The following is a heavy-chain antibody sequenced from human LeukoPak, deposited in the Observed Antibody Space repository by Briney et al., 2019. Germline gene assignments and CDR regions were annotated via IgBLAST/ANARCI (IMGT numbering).Heavy chain of an antibody. CDR1: GSSLSSNYY. D-gene: IGHD2-8*01. Sequence: SETLSLTCAVSGSSLSSNYYWGWVRQPPGKGLEWVGSIYHDETTYYNPSLKSRVTISLVTSKKQFSLMLASVTAADTAIYYCANADTEDFFDSWGQGVLVTVSS. CDR3: ANADTEDFFDS. V-gene: IGHV4-38-2*01. J-gene: IGHJ4*02. CDR2: IYHDETT.